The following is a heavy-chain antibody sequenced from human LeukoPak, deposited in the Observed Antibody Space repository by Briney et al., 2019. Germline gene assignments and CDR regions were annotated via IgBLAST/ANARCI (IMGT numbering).Heavy chain of an antibody. CDR2: INGDGSST. J-gene: IGHJ4*02. CDR1: GFTFSFYW. CDR3: ASDKAGIAVAV. V-gene: IGHV3-74*01. Sequence: GGSLRLSCAASGFTFSFYWMHWVRQAPGKGLVWVSRINGDGSSTGYADSVKGRFTISRDNAKNTLYLQMNSLRVEDTAVYYCASDKAGIAVAVWGQGTLVTVSS. D-gene: IGHD6-19*01.